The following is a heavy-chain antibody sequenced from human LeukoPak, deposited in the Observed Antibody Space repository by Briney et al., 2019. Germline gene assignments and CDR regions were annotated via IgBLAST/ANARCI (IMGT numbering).Heavy chain of an antibody. V-gene: IGHV4-59*08. CDR3: ARLENHYGMDV. CDR2: IYYSGST. D-gene: IGHD2/OR15-2a*01. Sequence: SKTLSLTCTVSGGSISSYYWSWIRQPPGKGLEWIGYIYYSGSTNYNPSLKSRVTISVDTSKNQFSLKLSSVTAADTAVYYCARLENHYGMDVWGQGTTVTVSS. CDR1: GGSISSYY. J-gene: IGHJ6*02.